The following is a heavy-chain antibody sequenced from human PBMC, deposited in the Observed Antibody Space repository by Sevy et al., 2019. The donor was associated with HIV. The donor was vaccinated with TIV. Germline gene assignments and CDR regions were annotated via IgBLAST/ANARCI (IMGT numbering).Heavy chain of an antibody. J-gene: IGHJ6*02. CDR1: GFTFSSYS. D-gene: IGHD2-2*01. CDR3: ARDIVVVPAAMRGLGFYYYGMDV. CDR2: ISSSSSYI. Sequence: GGSLRLSCAASGFTFSSYSMNWVRQAPGKGLEWVSSISSSSSYIYYAYSVKGRFTISRDNAKNSLYLQMNSLRAEDTAVYYCARDIVVVPAAMRGLGFYYYGMDVWGQGTTVTVSS. V-gene: IGHV3-21*01.